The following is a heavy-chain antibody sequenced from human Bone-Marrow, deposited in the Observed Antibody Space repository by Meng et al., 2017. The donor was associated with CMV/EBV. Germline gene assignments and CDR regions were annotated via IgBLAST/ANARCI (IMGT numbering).Heavy chain of an antibody. J-gene: IGHJ5*02. CDR2: IYPGDSDT. CDR1: GYSFTSYW. CDR3: AKIVVVPAAIWVGWFDP. V-gene: IGHV5-51*01. Sequence: KVSCKGSGYSFTSYWIGWVRQMPGKGLEWMGIIYPGDSDTRYSPSFQGQVTISADKSISTAYLQWSSLKASDTAMYYCAKIVVVPAAIWVGWFDPWGQRTLVTVSS. D-gene: IGHD2-2*02.